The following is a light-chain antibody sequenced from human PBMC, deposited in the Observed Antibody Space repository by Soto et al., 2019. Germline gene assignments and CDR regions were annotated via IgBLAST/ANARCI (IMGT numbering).Light chain of an antibody. CDR2: SAS. CDR1: QSISSY. Sequence: DIQMTQSPSSLSAAVGDIVTITCRASQSISSYLHCYQQKPGKAPQLLIYSASSLQSGVPSRFIGSGSGTDFTLTISSLQPEDFAPYYCQQSYSTPRTFGQGNQGAIK. V-gene: IGKV1-39*01. J-gene: IGKJ1*01. CDR3: QQSYSTPRT.